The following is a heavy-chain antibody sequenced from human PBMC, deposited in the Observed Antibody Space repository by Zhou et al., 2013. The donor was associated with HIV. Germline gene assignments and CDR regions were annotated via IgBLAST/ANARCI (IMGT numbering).Heavy chain of an antibody. V-gene: IGHV1-24*01. CDR1: GYTLANLA. CDR3: GTIPHLSGSTVDMTAIGGGDY. Sequence: QVQLLQSGAEVKPPGASVKVSCKVVGYTLANLAIHWVRQPPGQGPEWMGGFDPEDVMTVYAQRFQGRVTLTQDASSDTAYMSMSGLTSDDTAVYYCGTIPHLSGSTVDMTAIGGGDYWGRGTPGHRVL. CDR2: FDPEDVMT. D-gene: IGHD3-16*01. J-gene: IGHJ4*02.